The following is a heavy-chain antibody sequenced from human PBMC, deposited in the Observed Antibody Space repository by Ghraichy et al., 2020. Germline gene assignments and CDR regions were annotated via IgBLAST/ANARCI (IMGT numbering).Heavy chain of an antibody. CDR1: GFTVSSNY. D-gene: IGHD2-21*02. CDR2: IYSGGST. V-gene: IGHV3-53*01. Sequence: GGSLRLSCAASGFTVSSNYMSWVRQAPGKGLEWVSVIYSGGSTYYADSVKGRFTISRDNSKNTLYLQMNSLRAEDTAVYYCARAVAYCGGDCYNDWGQGTLVTVSS. J-gene: IGHJ4*02. CDR3: ARAVAYCGGDCYND.